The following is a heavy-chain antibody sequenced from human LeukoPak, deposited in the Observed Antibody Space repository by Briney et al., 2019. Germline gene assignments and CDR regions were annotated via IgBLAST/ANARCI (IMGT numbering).Heavy chain of an antibody. Sequence: YPGGSLRLSCAASGFTFSSYAMSWVRQAPGKGLEWVSTLSGSGGTTYYADSVKGRFTISRDNSKNTLYLQMNSLRAEDTAVYYCAKCGGGSCYYFDYWGQGTLVTVSS. CDR2: LSGSGGTT. J-gene: IGHJ4*02. D-gene: IGHD2-15*01. CDR1: GFTFSSYA. CDR3: AKCGGGSCYYFDY. V-gene: IGHV3-23*01.